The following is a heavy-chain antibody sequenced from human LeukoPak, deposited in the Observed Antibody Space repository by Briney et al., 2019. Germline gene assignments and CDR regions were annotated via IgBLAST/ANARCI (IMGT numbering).Heavy chain of an antibody. CDR2: IYTSGST. D-gene: IGHD3-10*01. V-gene: IGHV4-4*07. Sequence: KPSETLSLTCTVSGGSISSYYWSWIRQPAGKGLEWIGRIYTSGSTNYNPSLKSRVTMSVDTSKNQFPLKLSSVTAADTAVYYCARMRQLLWFGAGYYYYMDVWGKGTTVTVSS. CDR3: ARMRQLLWFGAGYYYYMDV. CDR1: GGSISSYY. J-gene: IGHJ6*03.